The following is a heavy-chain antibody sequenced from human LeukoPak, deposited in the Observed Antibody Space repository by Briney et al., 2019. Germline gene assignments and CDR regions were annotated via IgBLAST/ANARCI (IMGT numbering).Heavy chain of an antibody. J-gene: IGHJ5*02. CDR2: IYHSGNT. Sequence: PSETLSLTCTVSDYSISSGYYWGWIRQPPGKGLEWIGSIYHSGNTYYNPSLKSRVTISVDTSKNQFSLKLSSVTAADTAVYYLAGAHTIGGRGPLFHPWGQGTLVTVSS. CDR1: DYSISSGYY. V-gene: IGHV4-38-2*02. CDR3: AGAHTIGGRGPLFHP. D-gene: IGHD1-26*01.